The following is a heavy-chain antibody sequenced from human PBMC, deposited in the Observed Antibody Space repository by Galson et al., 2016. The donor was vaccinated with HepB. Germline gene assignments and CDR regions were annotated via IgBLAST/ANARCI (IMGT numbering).Heavy chain of an antibody. CDR1: GFTFRTYA. V-gene: IGHV3-23*01. D-gene: IGHD3-3*01. CDR2: ISAGGEST. J-gene: IGHJ4*02. Sequence: SLRLSCAASGFTFRTYAMSWVRQAPGKGLEWVSAISAGGESTFYADSLKGRLTIPRDNSKNTVFLQMNGLRSDDTAVYYCAKDPPYYGFWSGFEHWGQGTLVTVSS. CDR3: AKDPPYYGFWSGFEH.